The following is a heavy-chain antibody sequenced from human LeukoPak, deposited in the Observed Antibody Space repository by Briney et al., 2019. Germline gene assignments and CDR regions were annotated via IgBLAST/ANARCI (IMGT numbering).Heavy chain of an antibody. CDR2: ISTSSTTT. CDR1: GFPFSTYY. CDR3: ARAGSHRNSGYDY. D-gene: IGHD5-12*01. V-gene: IGHV3-48*04. J-gene: IGHJ4*02. Sequence: GGSLGLSFAASGFPFSTYYMNWVRPAPGKGLGWGLYISTSSTTTYNADSVKGRFTISRDNAKNSLYLQMNSLRAEDTAVYYCARAGSHRNSGYDYWGQGTLVTVSS.